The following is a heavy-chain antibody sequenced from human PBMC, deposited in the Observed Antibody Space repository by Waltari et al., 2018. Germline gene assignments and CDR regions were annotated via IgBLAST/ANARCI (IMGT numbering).Heavy chain of an antibody. CDR2: IWFGGGNT. CDR1: GFSLSNFG. CDR3: AKDAFGNTYLDY. D-gene: IGHD3-10*01. J-gene: IGHJ4*02. V-gene: IGHV3-33*06. Sequence: QVQLVESGGGVVQPGMSLRLSCAASGFSLSNFGMHWVRQAPGKGLEWVALIWFGGGNTYYADSVRDRFTISRDNSKNTLYLDINSLRVDDTAIYYCAKDAFGNTYLDYWGQGTLVTVSS.